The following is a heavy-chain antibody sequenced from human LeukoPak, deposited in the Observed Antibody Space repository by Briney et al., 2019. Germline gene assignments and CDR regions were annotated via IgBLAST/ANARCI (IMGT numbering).Heavy chain of an antibody. CDR3: ASEYCTSSTCRFDS. CDR2: IYNSGST. J-gene: IGHJ4*02. CDR1: GGSISSYY. D-gene: IGHD2-2*01. V-gene: IGHV4-59*01. Sequence: PSETLSLTCTVSGGSISSYYWTWIRQPPGKGLEWIGYIYNSGSTNYNPSLKSRVTTSLDTSRNQFSLKLTSVTAADTALYYCASEYCTSSTCRFDSWGQGTLSPSPQ.